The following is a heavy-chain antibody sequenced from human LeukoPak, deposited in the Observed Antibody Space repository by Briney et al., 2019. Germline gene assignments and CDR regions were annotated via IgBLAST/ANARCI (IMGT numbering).Heavy chain of an antibody. CDR2: IYYSGST. Sequence: PSETLSLTCTVSGGSISSSSYYWGWIRQPPGKGLEWIGSIYYSGSTYYNPSLKSRVTISVDTSKNQFSLKLSSVTAADTAVYYCARDAYNWNDGLINYYYGMDVWGQGTTVTVSS. CDR1: GGSISSSSYY. J-gene: IGHJ6*02. CDR3: ARDAYNWNDGLINYYYGMDV. V-gene: IGHV4-39*07. D-gene: IGHD1-20*01.